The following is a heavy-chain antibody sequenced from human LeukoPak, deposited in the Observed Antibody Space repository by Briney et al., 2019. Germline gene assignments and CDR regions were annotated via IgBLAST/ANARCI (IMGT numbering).Heavy chain of an antibody. Sequence: SETLSLTCTVSGGSISSGDYYWSWIRQPPGKGLEWIGYIYYSGSTYYNPSLKSRVTISVDTSKNQFSLKLSSVTAADTAVYYCASSIASYYYDSSGYPFDYWGQRTLVTVSS. D-gene: IGHD3-22*01. V-gene: IGHV4-30-4*01. CDR1: GGSISSGDYY. CDR2: IYYSGST. CDR3: ASSIASYYYDSSGYPFDY. J-gene: IGHJ4*02.